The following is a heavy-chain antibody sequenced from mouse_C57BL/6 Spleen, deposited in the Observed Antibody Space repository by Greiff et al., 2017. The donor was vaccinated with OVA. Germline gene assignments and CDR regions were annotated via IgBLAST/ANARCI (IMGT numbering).Heavy chain of an antibody. CDR1: GYTFTDYE. J-gene: IGHJ3*01. CDR2: IDPETGGT. CDR3: TRRRLLRTGAWFAY. V-gene: IGHV1-15*01. Sequence: QVQLKQSGAELVRPGASVTLSCKASGYTFTDYEMHWVKQTPVHGLEWIGAIDPETGGTAYNQKFKGKAILTADKSSSTAYMELRSLTSEDSAVYYCTRRRLLRTGAWFAYWGQGTLVTVSA. D-gene: IGHD1-1*01.